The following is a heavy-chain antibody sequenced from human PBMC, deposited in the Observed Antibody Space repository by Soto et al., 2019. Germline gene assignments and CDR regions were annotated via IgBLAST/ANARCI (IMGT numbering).Heavy chain of an antibody. CDR1: GYTLTSDG. CDR2: ISAYNGNT. V-gene: IGHV1-18*01. Sequence: GASVTGSCKASGYTLTSDGVSWVRQAPGQGLEWMGWISAYNGNTNYAQKLQGRVTMTTDTSTSTAYMELRSLRSDDTAVYYSARDGYCSGGSCYLRDFDYWGQGTLVTVSS. CDR3: ARDGYCSGGSCYLRDFDY. D-gene: IGHD2-15*01. J-gene: IGHJ4*02.